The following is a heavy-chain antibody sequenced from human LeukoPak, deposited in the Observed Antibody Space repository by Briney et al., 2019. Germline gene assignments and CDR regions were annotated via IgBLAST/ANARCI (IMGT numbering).Heavy chain of an antibody. J-gene: IGHJ4*02. CDR1: GFTFSSYS. D-gene: IGHD2-15*01. Sequence: GGSLRLSCAASGFTFSSYSMNWVRQAPGKGLEWVSSISSSSSYIYYAHSVKGRFTISRDNAKNSLYLQMDSLRAEDTAVYYCARDHEGYCSGGSCSLFDYWGQGTLVTVSS. CDR2: ISSSSSYI. CDR3: ARDHEGYCSGGSCSLFDY. V-gene: IGHV3-21*01.